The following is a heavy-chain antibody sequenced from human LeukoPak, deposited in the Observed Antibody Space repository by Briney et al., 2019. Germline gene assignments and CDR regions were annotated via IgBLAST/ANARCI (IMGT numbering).Heavy chain of an antibody. V-gene: IGHV3-74*01. D-gene: IGHD4-23*01. CDR2: IKSDGSSS. CDR3: VRDLDLGGYSSFEY. CDR1: GFTFSSYG. Sequence: TGRSLRLSCAASGFTFSSYGMHWVRQAPGKGLVWVPRIKSDGSSSTYADFVKGRFTISRDNAKNSLYLQMNTLRAEDTAVYYCVRDLDLGGYSSFEYWGQGTLVTVSS. J-gene: IGHJ4*02.